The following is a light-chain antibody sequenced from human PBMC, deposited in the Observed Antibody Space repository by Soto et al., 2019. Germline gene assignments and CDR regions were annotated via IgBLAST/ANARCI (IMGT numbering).Light chain of an antibody. CDR3: QKYDRHPMYP. CDR2: KTS. CDR1: QNIVNW. Sequence: DIQMTQSPSTLSASVGDRVTITCRARQNIVNWLAWYQQKPGKAATLLIYKTSTLQRGLRSRFGGSGSGTLYSLTISSLRPDHFASYSYQKYDRHPMYPVGQGNKVDI. V-gene: IGKV1-5*03. J-gene: IGKJ2*01.